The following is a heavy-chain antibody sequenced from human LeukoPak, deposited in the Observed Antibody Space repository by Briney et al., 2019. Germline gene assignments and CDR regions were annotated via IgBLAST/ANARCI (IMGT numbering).Heavy chain of an antibody. J-gene: IGHJ4*02. Sequence: SETLSLTCTVSGYSISSGYYWGWIRQPPGKGLEWIGEINHSGSTNYNPSLKSRVTISVDTSKNQFSLKLSSVTAADTAVYYCARGPLPPAYVWGSYRSRYFDYWGQGTLVTVSS. V-gene: IGHV4-38-2*02. CDR2: INHSGST. CDR1: GYSISSGYY. CDR3: ARGPLPPAYVWGSYRSRYFDY. D-gene: IGHD3-16*02.